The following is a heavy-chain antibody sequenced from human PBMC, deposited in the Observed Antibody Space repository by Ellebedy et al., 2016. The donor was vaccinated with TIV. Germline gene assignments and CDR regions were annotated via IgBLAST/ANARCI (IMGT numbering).Heavy chain of an antibody. J-gene: IGHJ2*01. CDR2: ISTNVRSS. D-gene: IGHD6-19*01. CDR1: GFTFRDYF. Sequence: GESLKISCTASGFTFRDYFMSWIRQAPGTGLEWIAYISTNVRSSKYADSVKGRFTISRDNAKNSLFLQMNSLRAEDTAVYYCARVPQWLVLKWYFDLWGRGTLVTVSS. CDR3: ARVPQWLVLKWYFDL. V-gene: IGHV3-11*06.